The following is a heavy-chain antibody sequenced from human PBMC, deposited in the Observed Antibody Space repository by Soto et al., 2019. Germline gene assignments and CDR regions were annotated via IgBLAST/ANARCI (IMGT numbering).Heavy chain of an antibody. V-gene: IGHV1-69*01. J-gene: IGHJ6*02. CDR2: IIPIFGTA. CDR3: ARDPGYCSSTSCFRPAHYYYYGMDV. CDR1: GGTFSSYA. Sequence: QVQLVQSGAEVKKPGSSVKVSCKASGGTFSSYAISWVRQAPGQGLEWMGGIIPIFGTANYAQTFQCRVTITADESTSTAYMELSSLTSEDTAVYYCARDPGYCSSTSCFRPAHYYYYGMDVWGQGTTVTVSS. D-gene: IGHD2-2*01.